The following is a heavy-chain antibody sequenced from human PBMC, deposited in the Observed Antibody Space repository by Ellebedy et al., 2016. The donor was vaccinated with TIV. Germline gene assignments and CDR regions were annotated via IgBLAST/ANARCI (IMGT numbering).Heavy chain of an antibody. D-gene: IGHD1-26*01. J-gene: IGHJ4*02. Sequence: GESLKISCAASGFTFRKYAMHWVRQAPGKGLEWVSIVSYDGGDKHYADSVKGRFTISRDNSENTIYLQINSLRAEDTGVYYGARLGESFGVDSWGQGALVTVSS. CDR1: GFTFRKYA. CDR3: ARLGESFGVDS. V-gene: IGHV3-30*01. CDR2: VSYDGGDK.